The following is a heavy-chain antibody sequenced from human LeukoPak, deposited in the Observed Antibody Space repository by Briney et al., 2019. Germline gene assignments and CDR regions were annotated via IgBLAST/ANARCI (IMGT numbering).Heavy chain of an antibody. CDR1: GFTFSNFA. CDR2: ISGSGST. V-gene: IGHV3-23*01. CDR3: ARGITAFGVPGATYYFDY. J-gene: IGHJ4*02. Sequence: GGSLRLSCTASGFTFSNFAMNWVRQTPGKRLEWVSVISGSGSTYYADSVRGRFTVSRDNSKHTMSLQMNTLRAEDTAVYYCARGITAFGVPGATYYFDYWGQGTLVTVSS. D-gene: IGHD3-3*01.